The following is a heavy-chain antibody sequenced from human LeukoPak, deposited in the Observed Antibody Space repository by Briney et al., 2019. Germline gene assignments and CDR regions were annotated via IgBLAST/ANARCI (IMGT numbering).Heavy chain of an antibody. J-gene: IGHJ4*02. CDR2: ISSSGSSI. CDR3: ARDNGDPRTYFDY. CDR1: GLTFSSYE. Sequence: PGGSLRLSCAASGLTFSSYEMNWVRQAPGKGLEWISYISSSGSSIYYVDSVKGRFTISRDNAKNSLYLQMNSLRAEDTAVYYCARDNGDPRTYFDYWGQGTLVTVSS. V-gene: IGHV3-48*03. D-gene: IGHD4-17*01.